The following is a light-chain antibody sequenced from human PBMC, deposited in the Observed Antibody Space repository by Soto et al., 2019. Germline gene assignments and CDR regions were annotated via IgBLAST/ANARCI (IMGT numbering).Light chain of an antibody. J-gene: IGKJ1*01. Sequence: DIQITQSPSSLSASVGDRVTITCRASQSISSYLNWYQQKPGKAPKLLIYAASSLQSGVPSRFSGSGSGTDFTLTISSLQPEDFATYYCQQSYSTPPTFDQGTKVEIK. CDR3: QQSYSTPPT. CDR1: QSISSY. CDR2: AAS. V-gene: IGKV1-39*01.